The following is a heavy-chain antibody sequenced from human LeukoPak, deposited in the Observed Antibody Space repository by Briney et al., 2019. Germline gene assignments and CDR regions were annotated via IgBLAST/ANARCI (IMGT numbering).Heavy chain of an antibody. CDR2: ISHSGST. J-gene: IGHJ6*04. V-gene: IGHV4-34*01. Sequence: SETLSLTCAVYGGSFSGYYWSWIRQPPGKGLEWIGEISHSGSTNYNPSLKSRVTISVDTSKNQFSLKLSSVTAADTAVYYCARPVGSGSYYYYYGMDVWGKGTTVTVSS. D-gene: IGHD3-10*01. CDR3: ARPVGSGSYYYYYGMDV. CDR1: GGSFSGYY.